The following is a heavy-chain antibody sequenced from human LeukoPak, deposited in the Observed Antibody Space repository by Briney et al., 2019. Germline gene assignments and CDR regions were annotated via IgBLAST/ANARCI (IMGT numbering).Heavy chain of an antibody. J-gene: IGHJ6*02. CDR3: ARFPNTAMVMGLEYYYYGMDV. V-gene: IGHV1-46*01. Sequence: SVKVSCKASGCTFISYYMHWVRQAPGQGLEWMGITNPSGGSTSYAQKFQGRVTMTRDTSTSTAYMELSSLRSEDTAVYYCARFPNTAMVMGLEYYYYGMDVWGQGTTVTVSS. D-gene: IGHD5-18*01. CDR1: GCTFISYY. CDR2: TNPSGGST.